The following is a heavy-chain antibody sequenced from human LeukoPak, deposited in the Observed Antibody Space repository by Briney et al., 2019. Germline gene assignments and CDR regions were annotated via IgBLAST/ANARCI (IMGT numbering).Heavy chain of an antibody. CDR1: GGSVSSGSYY. J-gene: IGHJ4*02. Sequence: SETLSLTCTVSGGSVSSGSYYWSWIRRPPGTGLDWVGYVYYSGSTNYNPSLKSRLTISLDTSRNQFSLKLTSVTAADTAVYYCARATPSRSGLNYWGQGTLVTVSS. CDR2: VYYSGST. D-gene: IGHD6-19*01. CDR3: ARATPSRSGLNY. V-gene: IGHV4-61*01.